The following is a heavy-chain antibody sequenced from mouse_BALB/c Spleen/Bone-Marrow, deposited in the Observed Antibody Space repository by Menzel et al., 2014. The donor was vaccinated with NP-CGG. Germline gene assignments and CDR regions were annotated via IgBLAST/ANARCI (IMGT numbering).Heavy chain of an antibody. V-gene: IGHV5-12-2*01. CDR2: ISNGGGST. D-gene: IGHD1-1*01. J-gene: IGHJ4*01. CDR3: ARHPIYYYRSSWGNYAMDY. Sequence: EVKVVESGGGLVQPGGSLKLSCAASGFTFSSYIMSWVRQTPEKRLEWVAYISNGGGSTHYPDTVKGRFTISRDNAKNTLYLQMSSLKSEDTAMYYCARHPIYYYRSSWGNYAMDYWGQGTSVTVSS. CDR1: GFTFSSYI.